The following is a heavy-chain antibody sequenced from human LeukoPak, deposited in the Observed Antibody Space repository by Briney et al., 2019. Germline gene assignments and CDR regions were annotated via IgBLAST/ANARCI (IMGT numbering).Heavy chain of an antibody. D-gene: IGHD5-18*01. CDR2: INPDGNKK. CDR3: ARDLAYSRLDY. CDR1: GPTFSSSW. J-gene: IGHJ4*02. Sequence: GGSLRLSCAVSGPTFSSSWMDWVRQAPGKGLEWVASINPDGNKKYSADSVKGRFTISRDNAENSLYLQMNSLRVEDTAFYYCARDLAYSRLDYWGQGMLVTVSS. V-gene: IGHV3-7*03.